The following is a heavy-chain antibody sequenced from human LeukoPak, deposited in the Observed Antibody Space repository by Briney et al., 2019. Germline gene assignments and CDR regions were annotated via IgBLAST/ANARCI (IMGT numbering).Heavy chain of an antibody. CDR2: IYTSGST. V-gene: IGHV4-4*07. CDR1: GGSISSYY. CDR3: ARSEYSSGWYYFDY. J-gene: IGHJ4*02. D-gene: IGHD6-19*01. Sequence: SETLSLTCTVSGGSISSYYWSWIRQPAGKGLEWIGRIYTSGSTNYNPSLKSRVTMSVDTSKNQFSLKLSSVTAADTAVYYCARSEYSSGWYYFDYWGQGILVTVSS.